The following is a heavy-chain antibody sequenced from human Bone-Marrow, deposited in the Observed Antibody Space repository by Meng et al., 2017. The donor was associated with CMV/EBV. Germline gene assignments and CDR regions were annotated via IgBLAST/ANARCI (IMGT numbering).Heavy chain of an antibody. CDR3: ARDPRNTEPWKGGMDV. CDR1: GFTFSSYS. Sequence: GESLKISCAASGFTFSSYSMNWVRQAPGKGLEWVAVISYDGSNKYYADSVKGRFTISRDNSKNTLYLQMNSLRAEDTAVHYCARDPRNTEPWKGGMDVWGQGTTVTVSS. V-gene: IGHV3-30*03. CDR2: ISYDGSNK. D-gene: IGHD1-1*01. J-gene: IGHJ6*02.